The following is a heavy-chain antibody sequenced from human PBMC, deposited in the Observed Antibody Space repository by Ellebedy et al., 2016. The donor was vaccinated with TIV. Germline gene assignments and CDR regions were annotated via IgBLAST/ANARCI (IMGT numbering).Heavy chain of an antibody. Sequence: PGGSLRLSCAASGFTFSSYWMHWVRQAPGKGLVWVPRINSDGSSKSYADSVKGRFTISRDNAKNTLYLQMNSLRDEDTAVYYCARDHPLGIENFDYWGQGTLVTVSS. D-gene: IGHD7-27*01. J-gene: IGHJ4*02. CDR2: INSDGSSK. CDR3: ARDHPLGIENFDY. V-gene: IGHV3-74*01. CDR1: GFTFSSYW.